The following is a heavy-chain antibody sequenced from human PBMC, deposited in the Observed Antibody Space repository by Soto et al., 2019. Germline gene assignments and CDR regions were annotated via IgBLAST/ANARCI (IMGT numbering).Heavy chain of an antibody. CDR3: ARDLQYYYDSSGYYAPFDY. CDR2: IVVGNSNT. V-gene: IGHV1-58*01. D-gene: IGHD3-22*01. CDR1: GFTLSSSA. J-gene: IGHJ4*02. Sequence: GASVKVSCKASGFTLSSSAVHWVRQARGHRLERIGWIVVGNSNTNYAQKLQGRVTMTTDTSTSTAYMELRSLRSDDTAVYYCARDLQYYYDSSGYYAPFDYWGQGTLVTVSS.